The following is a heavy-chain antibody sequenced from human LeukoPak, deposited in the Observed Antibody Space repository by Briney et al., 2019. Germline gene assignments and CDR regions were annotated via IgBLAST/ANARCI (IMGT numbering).Heavy chain of an antibody. V-gene: IGHV3-NL1*01. D-gene: IGHD5-12*01. J-gene: IGHJ4*02. CDR2: IYGGGGVI. Sequence: GGSLRLSCAASGFSFSSYGMHWVRQAPRKGLEWVAGIYGGGGVIKYADSVKGRFTISRDNSENILYLQMDSLRVEDTAMYYCAKDRIPDSGYDIDYWGQGTLVTVSS. CDR1: GFSFSSYG. CDR3: AKDRIPDSGYDIDY.